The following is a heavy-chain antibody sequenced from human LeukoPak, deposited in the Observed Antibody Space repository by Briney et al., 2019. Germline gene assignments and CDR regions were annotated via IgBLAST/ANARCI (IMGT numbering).Heavy chain of an antibody. Sequence: SETLSLTCTVSGGSISSSSYYWGWIRQPPGKGLEWIGSIYYSGSTYYNPSLKSRVTISVDTSKNQFSLKLSSVTAADTAVYYCARPPVRAALWCFDLWGRGTLVTVSS. V-gene: IGHV4-39*01. CDR3: ARPPVRAALWCFDL. D-gene: IGHD2-2*01. CDR2: IYYSGST. J-gene: IGHJ2*01. CDR1: GGSISSSSYY.